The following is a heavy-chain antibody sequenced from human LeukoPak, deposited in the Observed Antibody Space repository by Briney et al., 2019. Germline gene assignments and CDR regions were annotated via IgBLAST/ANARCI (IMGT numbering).Heavy chain of an antibody. CDR3: VRVGGASSILSAFDI. D-gene: IGHD6-6*01. Sequence: SETLSLTCTVSGGSINSYYWSWIRQPPGKGLEWIGYIYNSETINYNPSLTSRVTISLDTSKNQVSLKLTSVTAADTAVYYCVRVGGASSILSAFDIWGQGTMVTVSS. CDR2: IYNSETI. J-gene: IGHJ3*02. V-gene: IGHV4-59*01. CDR1: GGSINSYY.